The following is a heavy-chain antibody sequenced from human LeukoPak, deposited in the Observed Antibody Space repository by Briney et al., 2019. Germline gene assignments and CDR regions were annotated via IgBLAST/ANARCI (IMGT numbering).Heavy chain of an antibody. Sequence: ASVKASCKTSGYTFTGYCMHWVRQAPGQGLEWMGWINPNSGGTNYAQKFQGRVTMTRDTSISTAYMELGRLRSDDTAVYYCARGAAGYYYYMDVWGKGTTVTVSS. D-gene: IGHD6-25*01. CDR3: ARGAAGYYYYMDV. CDR2: INPNSGGT. J-gene: IGHJ6*03. CDR1: GYTFTGYC. V-gene: IGHV1-2*02.